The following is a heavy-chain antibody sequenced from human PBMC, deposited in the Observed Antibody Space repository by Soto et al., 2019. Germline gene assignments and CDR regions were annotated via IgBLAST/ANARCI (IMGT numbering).Heavy chain of an antibody. Sequence: QVQLVESGGGVVQPGRSLRLSCAASGFTFSSYGMHWVRQAPGKGLEWVAVISYDGSNKYYADSVKGRFTISRDNSKKTLYLQMNSLRAEDTAVYYCAKDLPEYVVVVAATPPFDYWGQGTLVTVSS. CDR2: ISYDGSNK. V-gene: IGHV3-30*18. CDR1: GFTFSSYG. CDR3: AKDLPEYVVVVAATPPFDY. D-gene: IGHD2-15*01. J-gene: IGHJ4*02.